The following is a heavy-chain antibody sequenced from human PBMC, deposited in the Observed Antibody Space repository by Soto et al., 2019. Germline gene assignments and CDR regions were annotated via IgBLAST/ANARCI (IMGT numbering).Heavy chain of an antibody. D-gene: IGHD1-20*01. CDR2: INGGGTST. J-gene: IGHJ6*02. Sequence: EVQLLESGGGLVQPGGSLRLSCAASGFTFGIYAMGWVRQAPGKGLEWVSSINGGGTSTYYADSVKGRFTVYRDNSKNTMFLPMDSLRAEDTAVSYCAKLDSVEVYHYYYHAMDVWGQGTTVTVSS. CDR1: GFTFGIYA. CDR3: AKLDSVEVYHYYYHAMDV. V-gene: IGHV3-23*01.